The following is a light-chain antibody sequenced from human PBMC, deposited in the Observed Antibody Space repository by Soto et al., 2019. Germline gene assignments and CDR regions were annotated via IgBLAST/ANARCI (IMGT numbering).Light chain of an antibody. CDR3: QQYSSWVT. Sequence: EIVMTQSPVTLSLTTGDTATLSCRASQSITSNLAWYQQKPGQPPRLLIYGASTRATGIPARFSGSGSGTEFTLTISNLLSEDFAVYYCQQYSSWVTFGGGTQLEIE. CDR2: GAS. J-gene: IGKJ4*01. CDR1: QSITSN. V-gene: IGKV3-15*01.